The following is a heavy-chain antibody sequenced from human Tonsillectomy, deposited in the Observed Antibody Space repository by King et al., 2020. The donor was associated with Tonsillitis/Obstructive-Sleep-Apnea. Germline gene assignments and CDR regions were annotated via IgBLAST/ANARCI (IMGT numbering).Heavy chain of an antibody. V-gene: IGHV3-74*01. J-gene: IGHJ4*02. CDR1: GFTFSRYW. D-gene: IGHD1-20*01. CDR2: INSDGSST. Sequence: VQLVESGGGLVQPGGSLRLSCAASGFTFSRYWMHWVRQAPGKGLVWVSRINSDGSSTSYADSVKGRFTISRDNAKNTLYLQMNSLRAEDTAVYYCARDYKWQAGIFNYWGQGTLVTVSS. CDR3: ARDYKWQAGIFNY.